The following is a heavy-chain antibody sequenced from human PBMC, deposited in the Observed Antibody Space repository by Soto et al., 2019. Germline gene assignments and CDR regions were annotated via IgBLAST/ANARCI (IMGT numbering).Heavy chain of an antibody. CDR2: MSPGGSET. Sequence: EQLVESGGDVVQPGTSLRLSCVGSGFAFSSNVLHWVRQAPGRGLEWLAVMSPGGSETYYTNSVRGRFTISRDNSENTLCLEMNNVRPEDTAVYYCARVKIPAAPDYFDQWGQGTLVTVSS. V-gene: IGHV3-30*04. D-gene: IGHD2-15*01. CDR1: GFAFSSNV. J-gene: IGHJ4*02. CDR3: ARVKIPAAPDYFDQ.